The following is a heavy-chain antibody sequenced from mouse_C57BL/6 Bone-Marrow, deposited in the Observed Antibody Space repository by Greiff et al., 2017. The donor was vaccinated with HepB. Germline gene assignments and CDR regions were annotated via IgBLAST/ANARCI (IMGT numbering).Heavy chain of an antibody. J-gene: IGHJ3*01. V-gene: IGHV1-81*01. Sequence: VQGVESGAELARPGASVKLSCKASGYTFTSYGISWVKQRTGQGLEWIGEIYPRSGNTYYNEKFKGKATLTADKSSSTAYMELRSLTSEDSAVYFCAMRELRPFAYWGQGTLVTVSA. CDR1: GYTFTSYG. CDR3: AMRELRPFAY. D-gene: IGHD2-4*01. CDR2: IYPRSGNT.